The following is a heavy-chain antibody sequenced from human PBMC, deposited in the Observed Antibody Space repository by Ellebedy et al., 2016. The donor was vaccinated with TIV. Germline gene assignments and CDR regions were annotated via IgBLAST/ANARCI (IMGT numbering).Heavy chain of an antibody. D-gene: IGHD1-26*01. CDR1: GFTFSTND. CDR2: ISVRDGST. Sequence: PGGSLRLSCAASGFTFSTNDMSWVRQAPGKGPEWVSVISVRDGSTYYADSVKGRFTISRDNAKNTLYLQMNSLRVEDTAVYFCARAGSYRFDYWGQGNLVTVSS. V-gene: IGHV3-23*01. J-gene: IGHJ4*02. CDR3: ARAGSYRFDY.